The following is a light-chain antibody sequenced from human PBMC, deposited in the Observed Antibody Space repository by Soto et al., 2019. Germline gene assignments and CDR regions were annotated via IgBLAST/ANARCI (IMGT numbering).Light chain of an antibody. CDR2: GAF. CDR3: QKYDSAPET. J-gene: IGKJ2*01. V-gene: IGKV1-27*01. Sequence: DIQMTQSPASLSASVGDRVTITCRASQAISNYLAWFQQKPGKIPKLLIYGAFTLQSGVPSRFSGSGSGTDFILTRTTLQPEDVATYYCQKYDSAPETFGQGTNLEIK. CDR1: QAISNY.